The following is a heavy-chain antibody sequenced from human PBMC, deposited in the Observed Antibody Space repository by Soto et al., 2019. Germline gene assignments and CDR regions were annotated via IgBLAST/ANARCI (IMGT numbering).Heavy chain of an antibody. J-gene: IGHJ4*02. Sequence: EVQLVESGGNVLQPGGSLRLSCAASGFISSSYWMHWVRQAPGKGLVWVSRINRDGSRTDYADSVKGRFAVSSDNAKNTVLLQMNSLRADDTAVYYCARGVNGYYYVDYWGQGTLVTVSS. CDR2: INRDGSRT. V-gene: IGHV3-74*01. CDR1: GFISSSYW. D-gene: IGHD2-8*01. CDR3: ARGVNGYYYVDY.